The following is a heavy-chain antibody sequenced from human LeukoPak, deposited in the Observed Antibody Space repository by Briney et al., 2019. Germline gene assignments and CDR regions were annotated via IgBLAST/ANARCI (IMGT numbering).Heavy chain of an antibody. D-gene: IGHD1-26*01. CDR2: IYYSGST. CDR3: ALEWELGKVDY. CDR1: GGSIRSYY. J-gene: IGHJ4*02. V-gene: IGHV4-59*01. Sequence: SETLSLTXTVSGGSIRSYYWSWIRQPPGKGLESIGYIYYSGSTNYNPSLKSRVTISVDTSKNQFSLKLSSVTAADTAVYYCALEWELGKVDYWGQGTLVTVSS.